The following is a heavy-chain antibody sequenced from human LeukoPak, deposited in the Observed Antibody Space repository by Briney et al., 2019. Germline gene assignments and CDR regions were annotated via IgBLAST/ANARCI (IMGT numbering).Heavy chain of an antibody. D-gene: IGHD1-26*01. CDR2: MSSDGSIK. CDR1: GFTFISYG. J-gene: IGHJ4*02. V-gene: IGHV3-30-3*01. CDR3: AGDLVSGAPDYFDS. Sequence: GGSLRLSCAASGFTFISYGIHWVRQAPGKGLQWVAVMSSDGSIKIYTDSVKGRFTISRDNSKNTLYLEMNSLRVDDTAVYYCAGDLVSGAPDYFDSWGQGTLVTVSS.